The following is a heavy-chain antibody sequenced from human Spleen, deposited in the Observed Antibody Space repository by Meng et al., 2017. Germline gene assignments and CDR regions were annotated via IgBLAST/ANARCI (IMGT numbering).Heavy chain of an antibody. CDR1: GFTISSYG. Sequence: GGSLRLSCAASGFTISSYGLHWVRQAPGKGLEWVTVISYDGRNAYYADSVKGRFTVSRDNSKYTLYLQMNSLRAEDTAVYYCARASTGEWLAEPHSYFYYGMDVWGQGTTVTVSS. V-gene: IGHV3-30*01. CDR3: ARASTGEWLAEPHSYFYYGMDV. J-gene: IGHJ6*02. CDR2: ISYDGRNA. D-gene: IGHD6-19*01.